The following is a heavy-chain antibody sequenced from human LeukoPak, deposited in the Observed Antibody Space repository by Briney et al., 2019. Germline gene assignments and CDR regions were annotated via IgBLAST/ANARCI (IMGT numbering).Heavy chain of an antibody. CDR3: ARGGRVTIFGVVTWFDP. Sequence: PGGSLRLSCAASGFTFSSHSMNWVRQAPGKGLEWVSSISSSSSYIYYADSVKGRFTISRDNAKNSLYLQMNSLRAEDTAVYYCARGGRVTIFGVVTWFDPWGQGTLVTVSS. CDR1: GFTFSSHS. CDR2: ISSSSSYI. V-gene: IGHV3-21*01. D-gene: IGHD3-3*01. J-gene: IGHJ5*02.